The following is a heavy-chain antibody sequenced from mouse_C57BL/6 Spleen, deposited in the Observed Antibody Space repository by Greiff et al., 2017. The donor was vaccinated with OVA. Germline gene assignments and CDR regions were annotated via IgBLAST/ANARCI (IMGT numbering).Heavy chain of an antibody. V-gene: IGHV1-64*01. D-gene: IGHD2-4*01. J-gene: IGHJ4*01. CDR1: GYTFTSYW. Sequence: QVHVKQSGAELVKPGASVKLSCKASGYTFTSYWMHWVKQRPGQGLEWIGMIHPNSGSTNYNEKFKSKATLTVDKSSSTAYMQLSSLTSEDSAVYYCARWGDYPYYYAMDYWGQGTSVTVSS. CDR2: IHPNSGST. CDR3: ARWGDYPYYYAMDY.